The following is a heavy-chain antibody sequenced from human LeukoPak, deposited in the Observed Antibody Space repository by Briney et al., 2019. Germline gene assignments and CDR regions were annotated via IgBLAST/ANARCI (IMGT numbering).Heavy chain of an antibody. V-gene: IGHV4-39*07. J-gene: IGHJ6*03. CDR1: GGSISSSSYY. CDR3: ARVRRLLRIAAPTFTWDFYYYYYYMDV. Sequence: PSETLSLTCIVSGGSISSSSYYWGWIRQPPGKGLEWIGSIYYSGSTYYSPSLKSRVTISVDTSKNQFSLKLSSVPAADTAVYYCARVRRLLRIAAPTFTWDFYYYYYYMDVWGKGTTVTVSS. CDR2: IYYSGST. D-gene: IGHD6-6*01.